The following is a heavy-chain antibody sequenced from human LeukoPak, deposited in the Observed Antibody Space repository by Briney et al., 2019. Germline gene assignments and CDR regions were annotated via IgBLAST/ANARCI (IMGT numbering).Heavy chain of an antibody. CDR2: INPNSGGT. D-gene: IGHD3-9*01. Sequence: ASVKVSCKASGYTFTGYYMHWVRQAPGQGLEWMGWINPNSGGTNYAQKFQGRVTMTRDTSISTAYMELSRLRSDDTAVYYCARGGGRDYDILTGLYYYGMDVWGQGTTVTVSS. V-gene: IGHV1-2*02. J-gene: IGHJ6*02. CDR3: ARGGGRDYDILTGLYYYGMDV. CDR1: GYTFTGYY.